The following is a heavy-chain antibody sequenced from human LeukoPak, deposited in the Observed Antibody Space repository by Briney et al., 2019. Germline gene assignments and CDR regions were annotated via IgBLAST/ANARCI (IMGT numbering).Heavy chain of an antibody. D-gene: IGHD2-2*01. CDR1: GGTFSSYA. V-gene: IGHV1-69*13. Sequence: GASVKVSCKASGGTFSSYAISWVRQAPGQGLEWMGGIIPIFGTANYAQKFQGRVTITADESTSTAYMELSSLRSEDTAVYYCARDRYCSSTSCYYMDVWGKGTTVTVSS. CDR3: ARDRYCSSTSCYYMDV. CDR2: IIPIFGTA. J-gene: IGHJ6*03.